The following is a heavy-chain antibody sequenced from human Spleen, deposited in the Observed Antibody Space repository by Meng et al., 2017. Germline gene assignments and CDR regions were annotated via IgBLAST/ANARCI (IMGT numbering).Heavy chain of an antibody. D-gene: IGHD1-26*01. Sequence: GGSLRLSCAASGFTFSSYAMHWVRQAPGKGLEWVAVISYDGSNKYYADSVKGRLTISRDNSKNTLYLQMNSLRAEDTAVYYCARMIVGAIDAFDIWGQGTMVTVSS. CDR3: ARMIVGAIDAFDI. J-gene: IGHJ3*02. CDR1: GFTFSSYA. V-gene: IGHV3-30*01. CDR2: ISYDGSNK.